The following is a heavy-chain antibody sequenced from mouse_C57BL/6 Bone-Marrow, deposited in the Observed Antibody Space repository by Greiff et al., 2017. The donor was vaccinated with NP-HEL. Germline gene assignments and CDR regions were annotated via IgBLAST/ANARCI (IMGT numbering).Heavy chain of an antibody. CDR2: IDPSDSYT. V-gene: IGHV1-50*01. J-gene: IGHJ2*01. CDR3: AREGPYYGSDY. CDR1: GYTFTSYW. Sequence: QVQLKQPGAELVKPGASVKLSCKASGYTFTSYWMQWVKQRPGQGLEWIGEIDPSDSYTNYNQKFKGKATLTVDTSSSTAYMQLSSLTSEDSAVYYCAREGPYYGSDYWGQGTTLTVSS. D-gene: IGHD1-1*01.